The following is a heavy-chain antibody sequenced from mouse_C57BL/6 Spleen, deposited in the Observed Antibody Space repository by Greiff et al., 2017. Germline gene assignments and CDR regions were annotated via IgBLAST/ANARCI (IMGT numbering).Heavy chain of an antibody. D-gene: IGHD4-1*01. Sequence: EVQLVESGGDLVKPGGSLKLSCAASGFTFSSYGMSWVRQTPDKRLEWVATISSGGSYTYYPDSVKGRFTISRDNAKNTLYLQMSSLKSEDTAMYYCARQGKLGRGGFDYWGQGTTLTVSS. CDR2: ISSGGSYT. J-gene: IGHJ2*01. CDR3: ARQGKLGRGGFDY. CDR1: GFTFSSYG. V-gene: IGHV5-6*01.